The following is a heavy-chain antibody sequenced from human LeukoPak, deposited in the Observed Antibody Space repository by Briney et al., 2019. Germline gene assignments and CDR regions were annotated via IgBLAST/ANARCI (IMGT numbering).Heavy chain of an antibody. CDR1: GGSISSGSYY. V-gene: IGHV4-61*02. Sequence: SQTLSLTCTVSGGSISSGSYYWSWIRQPAGKGLEWIGRIYTSGSTNYNPSLKSRVPISVDTSKNQFSLMLSSVTAADTAVYYCAREGNYYDSSGPPYFQHWGQGTLVTVSS. D-gene: IGHD3-22*01. CDR3: AREGNYYDSSGPPYFQH. CDR2: IYTSGST. J-gene: IGHJ1*01.